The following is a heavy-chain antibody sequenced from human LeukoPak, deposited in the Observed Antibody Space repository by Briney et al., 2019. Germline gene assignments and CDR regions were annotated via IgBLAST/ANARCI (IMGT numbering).Heavy chain of an antibody. CDR2: ISWNSGSI. Sequence: GGSLRLSCAASGFTFRRNWMHWVRQAPGKGLEWVSGISWNSGSIGYADSVKGRFTISRDNAKNSLYLQMNSLRAEDMALYYCAKGHKFWTEYYFDYWGQGTLVTVSS. CDR3: AKGHKFWTEYYFDY. V-gene: IGHV3-9*03. CDR1: GFTFRRNW. D-gene: IGHD3/OR15-3a*01. J-gene: IGHJ4*02.